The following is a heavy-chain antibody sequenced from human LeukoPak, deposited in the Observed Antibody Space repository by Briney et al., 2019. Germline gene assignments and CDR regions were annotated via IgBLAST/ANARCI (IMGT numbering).Heavy chain of an antibody. CDR1: GGSIGSSSYH. CDR2: IYYTGST. V-gene: IGHV4-39*01. CDR3: ARWAMAAADY. D-gene: IGHD6-13*01. J-gene: IGHJ4*02. Sequence: SETLSLTCTVSGGSIGSSSYHWGWIRQPPGKGLEWIGTIYYTGSTYYNPSLKSRVTISVDTSKNQFSLKLTSVTAADTAVYYCARWAMAAADYWGQGTLVTVSS.